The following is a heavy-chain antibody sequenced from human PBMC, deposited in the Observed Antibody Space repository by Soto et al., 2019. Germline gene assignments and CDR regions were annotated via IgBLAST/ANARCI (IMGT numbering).Heavy chain of an antibody. CDR1: GFSLSSTRMA. CDR2: IYWDDDK. J-gene: IGHJ4*02. V-gene: IGHV2-5*02. D-gene: IGHD6-19*01. Sequence: QITLKESGPTLVKPTQTLTLTCTFSGFSLSSTRMAVGWIRQPPGKALEWLALIYWDDDKRYSPFLKSRLTINKDTSKNQVVLTMSTMDPVDTARYYCAHIVVAGLGYYFDYWGQGTLVTVSS. CDR3: AHIVVAGLGYYFDY.